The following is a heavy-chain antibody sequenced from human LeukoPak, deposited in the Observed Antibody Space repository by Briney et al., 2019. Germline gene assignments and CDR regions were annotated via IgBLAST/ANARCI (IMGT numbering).Heavy chain of an antibody. V-gene: IGHV4-38-2*02. J-gene: IGHJ5*02. CDR3: VRDGYYGSGSPGWFGP. CDR1: GYSIISAFY. D-gene: IGHD3-10*01. CDR2: VCHRGPT. Sequence: SAALFLTCTVSGYSIISAFYGGWIRVPPGKVLEWIVSVCHRGPTYYNSSLKSRVNISIDPSQRQSSLKLNYVPAEHTAMYCCVRDGYYGSGSPGWFGPWWRGTLVIVSA.